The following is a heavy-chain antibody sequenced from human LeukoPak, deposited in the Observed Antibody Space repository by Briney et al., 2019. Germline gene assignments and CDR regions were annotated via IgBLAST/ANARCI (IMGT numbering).Heavy chain of an antibody. V-gene: IGHV3-21*01. CDR1: GFTFSSYS. Sequence: GGSLRLSCAASGFTFSSYSINWVRQAPGKGLEWVSSISSSSSYIYYADSVKGRFTISRDNAKNSLYLQMNSLRAEDTAVYYCAKDPGGPFDYWGQGTLVTVSS. CDR2: ISSSSSYI. J-gene: IGHJ4*02. CDR3: AKDPGGPFDY.